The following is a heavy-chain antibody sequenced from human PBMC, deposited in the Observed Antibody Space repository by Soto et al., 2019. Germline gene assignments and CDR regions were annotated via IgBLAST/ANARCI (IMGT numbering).Heavy chain of an antibody. J-gene: IGHJ4*02. CDR2: LFLSMTT. CDR3: ARGMTPHGAPAWYYFDS. V-gene: IGHV4-4*07. Sequence: PXETLSLPATVCCAPMPGRTYGSWIRQPAGKGLERIVCLFLSMTTSYNPSLRSRVTMSANVSKNQLPMRLTSVQAADTALYSCARGMTPHGAPAWYYFDSWGQGTLVTVSS. CDR1: CAPMPGRTY. D-gene: IGHD2-8*01.